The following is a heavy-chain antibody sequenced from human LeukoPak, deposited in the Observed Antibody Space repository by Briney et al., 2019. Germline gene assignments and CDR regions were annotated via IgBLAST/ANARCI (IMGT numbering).Heavy chain of an antibody. CDR1: GFTFSNYE. CDR3: AKDATAAVGTVYMDV. Sequence: GGSLRLSCAASGFTFSNYEMNWVRQAPGKGLEWISHISNTGDIIHYADSVEGRFTISRDNARNSLYLQMNSLRAEDTAVYYCAKDATAAVGTVYMDVWGKGTMVTISS. CDR2: ISNTGDII. D-gene: IGHD6-13*01. J-gene: IGHJ6*03. V-gene: IGHV3-48*03.